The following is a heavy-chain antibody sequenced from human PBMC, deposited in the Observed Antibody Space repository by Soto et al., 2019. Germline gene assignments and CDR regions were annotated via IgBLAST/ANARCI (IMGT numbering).Heavy chain of an antibody. D-gene: IGHD1-1*01. CDR2: ISTYNGDT. V-gene: IGHV1-18*01. CDR1: GYTFSSYG. J-gene: IGHJ6*01. Sequence: GASVKVSCKASGYTFSSYGISWVRQAPGQGLEWMGRISTYNGDTNYAQRLQGRVTMTTDTSTSTAYMELRSLRSDDTAVSYCARGGGGTSPRPYYYGLDVWGQGTTVTVSS. CDR3: ARGGGGTSPRPYYYGLDV.